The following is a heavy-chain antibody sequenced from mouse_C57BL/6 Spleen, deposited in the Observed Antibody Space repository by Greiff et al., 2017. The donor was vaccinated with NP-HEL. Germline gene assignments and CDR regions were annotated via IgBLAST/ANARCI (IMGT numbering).Heavy chain of an antibody. V-gene: IGHV1-80*01. CDR1: GYAFSSYW. J-gene: IGHJ1*03. CDR2: IYPGDGDT. CDR3: ARSDDYYGSSYGYFDV. D-gene: IGHD1-1*01. Sequence: VQLQQSGAELVKPGASVKISCKASGYAFSSYWMNWVKQRPGKGLEWIGQIYPGDGDTNYNGKFKGKATLTADKSSSTAYMQLSSLTSEDSAVYFCARSDDYYGSSYGYFDVWGTGTTVTVSA.